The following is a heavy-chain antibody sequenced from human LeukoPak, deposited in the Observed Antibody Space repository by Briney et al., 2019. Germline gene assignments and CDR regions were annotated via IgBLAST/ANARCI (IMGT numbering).Heavy chain of an antibody. CDR3: ARHSGWYGSTGFDP. Sequence: GESLKISCKCSGYSFTTYLIGWVRQMPRKGLEWWGIIYPCDSDTRYSPSFQGKVTISADKSISTAYLPWSSLKASDTAMYYCARHSGWYGSTGFDPWGQGTLVTVSS. V-gene: IGHV5-51*01. J-gene: IGHJ5*02. D-gene: IGHD6-19*01. CDR2: IYPCDSDT. CDR1: GYSFTTYL.